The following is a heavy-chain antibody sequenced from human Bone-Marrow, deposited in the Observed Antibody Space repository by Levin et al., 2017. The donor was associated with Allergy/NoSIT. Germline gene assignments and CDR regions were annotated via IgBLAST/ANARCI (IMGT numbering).Heavy chain of an antibody. J-gene: IGHJ4*02. D-gene: IGHD3-10*01. CDR3: ARGSGYYGSGSWIDC. Sequence: SETLSLTCTVSGVSVSSSGFYWTWIRQYPGMGLEWIGHIYYTGNTSYNPSLKSRVSLSEDRSKNQFPLKIVSVTAADTAVYYCARGSGYYGSGSWIDCGGQGTLGTVSS. CDR2: IYYTGNT. CDR1: GVSVSSSGFY. V-gene: IGHV4-31*02.